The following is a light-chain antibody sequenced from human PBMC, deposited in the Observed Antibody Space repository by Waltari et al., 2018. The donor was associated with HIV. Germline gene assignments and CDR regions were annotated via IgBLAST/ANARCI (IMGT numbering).Light chain of an antibody. CDR3: AAWDDSLSGHVV. J-gene: IGLJ2*01. CDR1: RPNIGTKN. Sequence: QSVLTQPPSASGTPGQRVTIPCSGRRPNIGTKNLYWYQQVPGTTPRLLIYRNNQRPAGVPDRFSGSKSGTSASLAINGLRSEDEADYYCAAWDDSLSGHVVFGGGTKLTVL. CDR2: RNN. V-gene: IGLV1-47*01.